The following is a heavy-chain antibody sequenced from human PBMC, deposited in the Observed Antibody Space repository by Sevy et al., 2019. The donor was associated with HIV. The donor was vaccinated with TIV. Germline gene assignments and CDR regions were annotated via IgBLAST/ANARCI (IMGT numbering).Heavy chain of an antibody. CDR1: GYTFTSYG. J-gene: IGHJ6*03. D-gene: IGHD3-9*01. Sequence: ASVKVSCKASGYTFTSYGISWVRQAPGQGLEWMGWISAYNGNTNYAQKLQGRVTMTTDTSTSTAYMELRSLRSDDTAVYYWARDALRYFDWFLFRSWYMGVLGKGTTVTVSS. CDR3: ARDALRYFDWFLFRSWYMGV. V-gene: IGHV1-18*01. CDR2: ISAYNGNT.